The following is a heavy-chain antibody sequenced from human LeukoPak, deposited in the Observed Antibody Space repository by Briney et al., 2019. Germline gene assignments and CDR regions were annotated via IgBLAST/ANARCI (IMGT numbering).Heavy chain of an antibody. CDR1: GFTFSSYW. Sequence: GGSLRLSCGVSGFTFSSYWMNWVRQAPGKGLEWVASIKQDGGEKSYVDSVKGRFTISRDNAKNSLYLQMSSLRAEDTAVYYCARRQATGGFDYWGQGTLVTVSS. CDR3: ARRQATGGFDY. CDR2: IKQDGGEK. V-gene: IGHV3-7*01. J-gene: IGHJ4*02.